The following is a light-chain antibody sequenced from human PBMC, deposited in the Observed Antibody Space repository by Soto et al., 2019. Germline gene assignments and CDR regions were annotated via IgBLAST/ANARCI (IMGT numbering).Light chain of an antibody. CDR1: QGVSSRY. Sequence: EIVLTQSPGTLSLSPGETAALSCRASQGVSSRYLAWYQQKSGQAPRLLIYATSSRATDIPDRFIGYGSGTDFTLTISGLEPEDFAVYYCQQYGSSLSTFGQGTKVDIK. CDR2: ATS. V-gene: IGKV3-20*01. CDR3: QQYGSSLST. J-gene: IGKJ1*01.